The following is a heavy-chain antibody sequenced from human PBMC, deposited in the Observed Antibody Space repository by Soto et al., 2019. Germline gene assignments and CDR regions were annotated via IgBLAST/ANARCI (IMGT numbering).Heavy chain of an antibody. Sequence: SETLSLTCTVSGGSVSSGSYYWSWIRQPPGKGLEWIGYIYYSGSTNYNPSLKSRVTISVDTSKNQFSLKLSSVTAADTAVYYCARGYISNWFDPWGQGTLVTVSS. D-gene: IGHD1-20*01. CDR1: GGSVSSGSYY. CDR2: IYYSGST. V-gene: IGHV4-61*01. J-gene: IGHJ5*02. CDR3: ARGYISNWFDP.